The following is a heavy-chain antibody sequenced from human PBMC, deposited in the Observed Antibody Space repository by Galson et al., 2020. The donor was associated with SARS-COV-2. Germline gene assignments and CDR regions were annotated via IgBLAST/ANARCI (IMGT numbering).Heavy chain of an antibody. V-gene: IGHV4-31*03. J-gene: IGHJ3*02. Sequence: SESLSLSCTVSGGSISSGGYYWSWIRQHPGKGLEWIGYIYYSGSTYYNPSLKSRVTISVDTSKNQFSLKLSSVTAADTAVYYCARRSIVLMVYGVKRDAFDIWGQGTMVTVSS. CDR2: IYYSGST. CDR1: GGSISSGGYY. CDR3: ARRSIVLMVYGVKRDAFDI. D-gene: IGHD2-8*01.